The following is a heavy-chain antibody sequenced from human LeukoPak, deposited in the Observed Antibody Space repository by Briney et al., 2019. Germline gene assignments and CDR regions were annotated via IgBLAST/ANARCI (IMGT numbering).Heavy chain of an antibody. J-gene: IGHJ4*02. CDR2: ITGDGAGT. CDR3: AKEGPIAVANYFDY. CDR1: GFSFDDYA. V-gene: IGHV3-43*02. Sequence: PGSSLRLSCEASGFSFDDYAMHWVRQAPGKGLEWVSLITGDGAGTYYADSVKGRFTISRDNSKNSLYLQMNGLRTEDTALYYCAKEGPIAVANYFDYWGQGTLVTVSS. D-gene: IGHD6-19*01.